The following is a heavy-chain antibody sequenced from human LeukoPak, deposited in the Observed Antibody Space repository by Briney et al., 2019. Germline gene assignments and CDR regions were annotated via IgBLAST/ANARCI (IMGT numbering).Heavy chain of an antibody. Sequence: GGSLRLSCAVSGITLSKYGVSWVRQAPGKGLGWVAGISDSGGRTHYADSGKGRFTISRDNPKNTLYLQMNSLRAEDTAVYFCAKRGVVIRVILVGFHKEAYYFDSWGQGALVTVSS. CDR3: AKRGVVIRVILVGFHKEAYYFDS. D-gene: IGHD3-22*01. CDR1: GITLSKYG. V-gene: IGHV3-23*01. J-gene: IGHJ4*02. CDR2: ISDSGGRT.